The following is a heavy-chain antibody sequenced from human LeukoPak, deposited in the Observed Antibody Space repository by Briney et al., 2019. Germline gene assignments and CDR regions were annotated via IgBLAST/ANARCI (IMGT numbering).Heavy chain of an antibody. V-gene: IGHV3-7*01. D-gene: IGHD1-26*01. Sequence: PGGSLRLSCAASGVTFSSYWMSRVRQALGKGLEWVANIKEDGSEKYYVDSVKGRFTISRDNAKNSLYLQMNSLRAADTAVYYCARIVSFYSGFAWEYYFDYWGQGTPVTVSS. CDR1: GVTFSSYW. CDR2: IKEDGSEK. CDR3: ARIVSFYSGFAWEYYFDY. J-gene: IGHJ4*02.